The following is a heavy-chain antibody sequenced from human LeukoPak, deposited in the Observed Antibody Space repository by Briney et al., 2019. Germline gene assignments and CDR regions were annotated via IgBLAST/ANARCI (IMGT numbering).Heavy chain of an antibody. J-gene: IGHJ3*02. CDR1: GFTFSSYN. CDR3: ARDQYYYDSSGYYRAFDI. CDR2: ISSSSSYI. D-gene: IGHD3-22*01. V-gene: IGHV3-21*01. Sequence: GGSLRLSCAASGFTFSSYNMKWVRQAPGKGLEWVSSISSSSSYIYYADSVKGRFTISRDNAKNSLFLQMNSLRAEDTAVYYCARDQYYYDSSGYYRAFDIWGQGTMVTVSS.